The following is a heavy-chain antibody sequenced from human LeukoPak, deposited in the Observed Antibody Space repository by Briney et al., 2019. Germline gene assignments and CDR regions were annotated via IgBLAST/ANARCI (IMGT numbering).Heavy chain of an antibody. CDR2: IIPIFGTA. CDR3: ARATIFGGNTFDY. J-gene: IGHJ4*02. CDR1: GGTFSSYA. V-gene: IGHV1-69*05. Sequence: ASVEVSCKASGGTFSSYAISWVRQAPGQGLEWMGGIIPIFGTANYAQKFQGRVTITTDESTSTAYMELSSLRSEDTAVYYCARATIFGGNTFDYWGQGTLVTVSS. D-gene: IGHD3-3*01.